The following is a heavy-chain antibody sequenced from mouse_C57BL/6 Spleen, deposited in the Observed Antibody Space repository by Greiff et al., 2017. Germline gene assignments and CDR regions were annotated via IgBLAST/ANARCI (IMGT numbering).Heavy chain of an antibody. Sequence: QVQLQQPGAELVKPGASVKMSCKASGYTFTSYRITWVKQRPGQGLEWIGDIYPGSGSTNYNEKFKSKATLTVDTSSSTAYMQLSSLTSEDSAVYYCARLKFGLRVFDYWGQGTTLTVSS. D-gene: IGHD2-4*01. CDR1: GYTFTSYR. CDR3: ARLKFGLRVFDY. J-gene: IGHJ2*01. CDR2: IYPGSGST. V-gene: IGHV1-55*01.